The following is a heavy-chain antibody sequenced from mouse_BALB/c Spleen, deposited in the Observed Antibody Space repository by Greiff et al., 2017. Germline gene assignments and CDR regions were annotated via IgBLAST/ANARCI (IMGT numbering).Heavy chain of an antibody. CDR2: ISYSGST. V-gene: IGHV3-2*02. Sequence: EVQLQESGPGLVKPSQSLSLTCTVTGYSITSDYAWNWIRQFPGNKLEWMGYISYSGSTSYNPSLKSRISITRDTSKNQFFLQLNSVTTEDTATYYCARFDYYGSSYWYFDVWGAGTTVTVSS. D-gene: IGHD1-1*01. CDR3: ARFDYYGSSYWYFDV. CDR1: GYSITSDYA. J-gene: IGHJ1*01.